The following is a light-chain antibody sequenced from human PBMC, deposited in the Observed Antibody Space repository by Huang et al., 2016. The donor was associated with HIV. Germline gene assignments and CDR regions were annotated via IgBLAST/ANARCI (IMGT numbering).Light chain of an antibody. CDR2: DAS. V-gene: IGKV3-11*01. CDR1: QNVHSF. Sequence: EIVLTQSPATLSLSPGERATLSCRASQNVHSFLVWYQHKPVQAPRLLLYDASNRATGIPARFRGSGSGTDFTLTSTNRQSEDSAVYYCHQRSAWPLTFGGGTKVEI. J-gene: IGKJ4*01. CDR3: HQRSAWPLT.